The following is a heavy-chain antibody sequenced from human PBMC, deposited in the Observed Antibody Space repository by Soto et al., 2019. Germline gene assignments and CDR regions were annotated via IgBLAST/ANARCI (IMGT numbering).Heavy chain of an antibody. V-gene: IGHV4-31*03. Sequence: QVQLQESGPGLVNPSQTLSLTCTVSGGSINSGAYYWSWVRQHPGKGLEWIGYIYYSGSTYFSPSLKSRLTISIDTSKNQFSLKLSSVTAADTAMYYCARARLRAVYAFDFWGQATMVTVSS. J-gene: IGHJ3*01. D-gene: IGHD5-12*01. CDR3: ARARLRAVYAFDF. CDR2: IYYSGST. CDR1: GGSINSGAYY.